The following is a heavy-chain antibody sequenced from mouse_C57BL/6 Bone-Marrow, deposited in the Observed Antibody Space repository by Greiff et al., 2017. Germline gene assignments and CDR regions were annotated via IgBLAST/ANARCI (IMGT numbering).Heavy chain of an antibody. CDR2: IDPSDSYT. Sequence: VQLQQPGAELVMPGASVKLSCKASGYTFTSYWMHWVKQRPGQGLEWIGEIDPSDSYTNYNQKFKGKSTLTVDKSSSTAYMQLSSLPSEDSAVYYFAREGASTTVVDWYFDVWGTGTTVTVSS. CDR1: GYTFTSYW. V-gene: IGHV1-69*01. D-gene: IGHD1-1*01. J-gene: IGHJ1*03. CDR3: AREGASTTVVDWYFDV.